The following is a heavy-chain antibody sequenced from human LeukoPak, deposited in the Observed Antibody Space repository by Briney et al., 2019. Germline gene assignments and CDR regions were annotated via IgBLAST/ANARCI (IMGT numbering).Heavy chain of an antibody. CDR2: IYTSGST. Sequence: SETLSLTCTVSGGSISSGSYYWSWIRQPAGKGREWIGRIYTSGSTNYNPSLKSRVTISVDTSKNQFSLKLSSVTAADTAVYYCARDRGYSMINWFDPWGQGTLVTVSS. CDR3: ARDRGYSMINWFDP. CDR1: GGSISSGSYY. J-gene: IGHJ5*02. D-gene: IGHD2-2*03. V-gene: IGHV4-61*02.